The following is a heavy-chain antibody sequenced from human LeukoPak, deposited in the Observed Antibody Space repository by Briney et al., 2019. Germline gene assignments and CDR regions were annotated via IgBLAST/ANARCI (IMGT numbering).Heavy chain of an antibody. V-gene: IGHV1-69*13. D-gene: IGHD3-16*01. CDR1: GGTFSSYA. CDR2: IIPIFGTA. Sequence: GASVKVSCKASGGTFSSYAISWVRQAPGQGLEWMGGIIPIFGTANYAQKFQGRVTITSDESTSTAYMELSSLRSEDTAVYYCARVWGGSYRGYYYGMDVWGQGTTVTVSS. J-gene: IGHJ6*02. CDR3: ARVWGGSYRGYYYGMDV.